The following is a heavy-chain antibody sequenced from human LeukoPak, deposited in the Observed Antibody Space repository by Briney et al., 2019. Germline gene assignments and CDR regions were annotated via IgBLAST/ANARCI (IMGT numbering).Heavy chain of an antibody. CDR3: ARPFYYDSRIDP. CDR1: GGSISSGDYY. D-gene: IGHD3-22*01. J-gene: IGHJ5*02. CDR2: MYYSGST. Sequence: SETLSLTCTVSGGSISSGDYYWSWIRQPPGKGLKWIAYMYYSGSTYYNPSLKSRVTMSADTSKNQLSLKLSSMTAADTAVYYCARPFYYDSRIDPLGQGILVTVSS. V-gene: IGHV4-30-4*01.